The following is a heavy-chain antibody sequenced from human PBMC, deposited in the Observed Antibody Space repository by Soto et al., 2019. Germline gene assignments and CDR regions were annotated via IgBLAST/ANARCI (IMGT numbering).Heavy chain of an antibody. J-gene: IGHJ4*02. CDR3: ARDDGYYRLYDY. D-gene: IGHD3-3*01. V-gene: IGHV4-30-4*01. CDR2: IYYTGST. Sequence: SETLSLTCTVSGGSLSSGDYFWSWVRQPPGKGLEWIGYIYYTGSTSYNPSLKSRITMSVDTSKNQFSLKVSSVTAADTAVYLCARDDGYYRLYDYWGQGTLVTVS. CDR1: GGSLSSGDYF.